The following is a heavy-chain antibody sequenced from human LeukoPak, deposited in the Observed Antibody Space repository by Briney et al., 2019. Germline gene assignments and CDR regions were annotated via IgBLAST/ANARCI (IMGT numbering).Heavy chain of an antibody. Sequence: PSETLSLTCAVYDGSFSGFYWSWIRQPPGKGLEWIGEIIHSGRTNYHPSLKSRVTISLDRSEKQVSLKLTSVTDADTAVYYCARGRVVGPTLAGSLGSYSYYFYAMDVWGQGTTVTVSS. CDR3: ARGRVVGPTLAGSLGSYSYYFYAMDV. CDR2: IIHSGRT. D-gene: IGHD6-19*01. CDR1: DGSFSGFY. V-gene: IGHV4-34*01. J-gene: IGHJ6*02.